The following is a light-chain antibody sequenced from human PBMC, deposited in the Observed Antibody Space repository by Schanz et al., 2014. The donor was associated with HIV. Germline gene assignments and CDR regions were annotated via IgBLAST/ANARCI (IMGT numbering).Light chain of an antibody. J-gene: IGLJ1*01. Sequence: QSALTQPASVSGSPGQSITISCTGTSSDVGTYKFVSWYQQHPGKVPKLIIYEVNKRPSGVSNHFFGSKSGNTASLTISGLQAEDEAYYYCCSYAGYIYVFGSGTKLTVL. CDR1: SSDVGTYKF. V-gene: IGLV2-23*02. CDR2: EVN. CDR3: CSYAGYIYV.